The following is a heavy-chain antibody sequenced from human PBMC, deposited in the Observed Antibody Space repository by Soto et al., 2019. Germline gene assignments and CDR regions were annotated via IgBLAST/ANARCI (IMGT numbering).Heavy chain of an antibody. CDR2: ISYDGSNK. CDR1: GFTFSSYA. V-gene: IGHV3-30-3*01. J-gene: IGHJ4*02. Sequence: PGGSLRLSCAASGFTFSSYAMHWVRQAPGKGLEWVAVISYDGSNKYYADSVKGRFTISRDNSKNTLYLQMNSLRAEDTAVYYCARVRGAAARYFDYWGQGTLVTVSS. CDR3: ARVRGAAARYFDY. D-gene: IGHD6-13*01.